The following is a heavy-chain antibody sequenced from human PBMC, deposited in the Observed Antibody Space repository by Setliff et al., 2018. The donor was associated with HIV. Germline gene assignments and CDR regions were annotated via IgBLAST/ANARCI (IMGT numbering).Heavy chain of an antibody. CDR2: ISYNGKT. CDR3: ARAGDYSDTRNYLTRGPTAFDI. V-gene: IGHV4-59*11. J-gene: IGHJ3*02. D-gene: IGHD3-16*01. Sequence: NPSETLSLTCTVSGGSISSLYWTWIRQPPGKGLEWIGYISYNGKTDYNSSLKNRVTLSFDTSNNQFSLMMTSVSAADTAVYYCARAGDYSDTRNYLTRGPTAFDIWGQGTMVTVSS. CDR1: GGSISSLY.